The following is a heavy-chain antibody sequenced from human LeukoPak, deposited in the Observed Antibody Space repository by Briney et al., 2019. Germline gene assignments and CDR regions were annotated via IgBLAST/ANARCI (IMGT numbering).Heavy chain of an antibody. CDR1: GGSISSSYYY. CDR2: IYYSGTT. CDR3: ARRDSSGWYWYFDY. Sequence: NASETLSLTCTVSGGSISSSYYYWGWIRQPPGKGLEWIGTIYYSGTTYYNPSLKSRVTVSVDTSKNQFSLKLSSVTAADTAVYYCARRDSSGWYWYFDYWGQGTLVTVSS. V-gene: IGHV4-39*01. D-gene: IGHD6-19*01. J-gene: IGHJ4*02.